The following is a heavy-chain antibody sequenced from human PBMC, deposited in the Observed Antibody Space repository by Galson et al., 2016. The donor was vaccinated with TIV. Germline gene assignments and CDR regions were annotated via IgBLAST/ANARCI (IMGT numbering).Heavy chain of an antibody. J-gene: IGHJ6*02. V-gene: IGHV3-21*01. CDR1: GFTFSGHS. D-gene: IGHD2-8*02. CDR2: ISNSGDYI. CDR3: ARIIRYWVGYYTMDV. Sequence: SLRLSCAASGFTFSGHSMNWVRQAPGKGLEWVSSISNSGDYIYYSDSMKGRFTISRDNAKKSLYLQMHSLRAEDTAVYYCARIIRYWVGYYTMDVWGQGTTVTVSS.